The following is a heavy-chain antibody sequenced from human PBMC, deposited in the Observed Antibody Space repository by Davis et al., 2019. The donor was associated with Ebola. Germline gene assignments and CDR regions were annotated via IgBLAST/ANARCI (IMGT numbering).Heavy chain of an antibody. V-gene: IGHV1-8*02. Sequence: ASVKVSCKASGYTFTSYGISWVRQAPGQGLEWMGWMNPNSGNTGYAQKFQGRVTMTRDTSTSTVYMELSSLRSEDTAVYYCARDGTDYYGSDYWGQGTLVTVSS. CDR3: ARDGTDYYGSDY. J-gene: IGHJ4*02. CDR1: GYTFTSYG. D-gene: IGHD3-10*01. CDR2: MNPNSGNT.